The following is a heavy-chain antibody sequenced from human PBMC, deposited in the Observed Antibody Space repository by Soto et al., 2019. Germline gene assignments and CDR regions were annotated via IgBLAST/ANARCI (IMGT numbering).Heavy chain of an antibody. CDR1: GYTFTGYY. V-gene: IGHV1-2*02. CDR2: INPNSGGT. CDR3: ARVLQMGWELRMIYYYGMDV. Sequence: GPSVKVSCKASGYTFTGYYMHWVRQAPGQGLEWVGWINPNSGGTNYAQKFQGRVTMTRDTSISTAYMELSRLRSDDTAVYYCARVLQMGWELRMIYYYGMDVWGQGTTVTVSS. D-gene: IGHD1-26*01. J-gene: IGHJ6*02.